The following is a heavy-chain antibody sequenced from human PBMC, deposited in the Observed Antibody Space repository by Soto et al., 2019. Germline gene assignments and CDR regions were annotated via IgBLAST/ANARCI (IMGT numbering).Heavy chain of an antibody. CDR1: GGSFSGYY. CDR3: ARSHGIAARPLRANYYYGMDV. D-gene: IGHD6-6*01. Sequence: SETLSLTCAVYGGSFSGYYWSWIRQPPGKGLEWIGEINHSGSTNYNPSLKSRVTISVDTSKNQFSLKLSSVTAADTAVYYCARSHGIAARPLRANYYYGMDVWGQGTTVTVSS. V-gene: IGHV4-34*01. CDR2: INHSGST. J-gene: IGHJ6*02.